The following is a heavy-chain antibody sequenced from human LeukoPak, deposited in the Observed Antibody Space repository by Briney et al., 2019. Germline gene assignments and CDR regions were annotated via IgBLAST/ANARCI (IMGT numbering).Heavy chain of an antibody. CDR2: IYYSGST. CDR1: GGSISSYY. D-gene: IGHD3-10*01. CDR3: ARRGGPRLGGGFDY. V-gene: IGHV4-59*12. Sequence: SETLSLTCTVSGGSISSYYWSWIRQPPGKGLEWIGYIYYSGSTNYNPSLKSRVTISVDTSKNQFSLKLSSVTAADTAVYYCARRGGPRLGGGFDYWGQGTLVTVSS. J-gene: IGHJ4*02.